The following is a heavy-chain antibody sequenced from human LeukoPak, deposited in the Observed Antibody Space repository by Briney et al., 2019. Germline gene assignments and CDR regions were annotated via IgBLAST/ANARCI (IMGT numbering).Heavy chain of an antibody. CDR2: IRGSGDST. D-gene: IGHD6-19*01. CDR3: TRPTIAVAGTGWIDAFDI. Sequence: GGSLRLSCAASGFTFSSYAMSWVRQAPGKGLEWVSAIRGSGDSTDYADSVKGRFTISRDDSKNTLYLQMHSLRAEDTAVYYCTRPTIAVAGTGWIDAFDIWGQGTMVTVSS. V-gene: IGHV3-23*01. CDR1: GFTFSSYA. J-gene: IGHJ3*02.